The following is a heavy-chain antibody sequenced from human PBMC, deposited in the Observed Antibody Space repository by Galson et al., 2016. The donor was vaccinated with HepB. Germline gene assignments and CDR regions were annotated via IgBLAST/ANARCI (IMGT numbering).Heavy chain of an antibody. CDR1: GFTVSSNY. J-gene: IGHJ4*02. Sequence: SLRLFCAASGFTVSSNYMSWVRQAPGKGLEWVSVIYSGGSTYYADSVKGRFTISRDNSKNTLYLQMNSLRAEDTAVYYCARERITRVRGVISPEGFDYWGQGTLVTVSS. CDR2: IYSGGST. V-gene: IGHV3-53*01. CDR3: ARERITRVRGVISPEGFDY. D-gene: IGHD3-10*01.